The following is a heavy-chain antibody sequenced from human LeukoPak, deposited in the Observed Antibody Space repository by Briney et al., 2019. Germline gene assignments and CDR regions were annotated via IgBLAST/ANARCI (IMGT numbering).Heavy chain of an antibody. J-gene: IGHJ4*02. V-gene: IGHV3-30*04. Sequence: GGSLRLSCAASGFAFSTYNMHWVRQAPGKGLEWVAVISYDGRNENHAESVKGRFTISRDNSKNTLYLQMNTLRTEDTALYYCVREKYCTPTDCLHGRFYFNCWGQGTLVTVSS. CDR2: ISYDGRNE. D-gene: IGHD2-8*01. CDR3: VREKYCTPTDCLHGRFYFNC. CDR1: GFAFSTYN.